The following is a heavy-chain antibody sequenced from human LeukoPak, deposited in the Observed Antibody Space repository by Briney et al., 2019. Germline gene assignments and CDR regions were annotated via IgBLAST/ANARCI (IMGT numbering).Heavy chain of an antibody. D-gene: IGHD6-19*01. CDR1: GFTFSSYA. CDR2: ISYDGSNK. CDR3: ANDEQWLVRIGDY. J-gene: IGHJ4*02. Sequence: PGRSLTLTCAVSGFTFSSYAMHWVRQPPAKERDWVAVISYDGSNKYYADSVKGRFTISRDNSKNTLYLQMNSLRAEDTAVYYCANDEQWLVRIGDYWGQGALVTVSS. V-gene: IGHV3-30-3*02.